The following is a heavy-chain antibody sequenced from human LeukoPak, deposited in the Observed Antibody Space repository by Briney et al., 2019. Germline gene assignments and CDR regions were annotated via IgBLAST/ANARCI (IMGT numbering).Heavy chain of an antibody. V-gene: IGHV5-51*01. CDR3: ASGPGGSYGPFDAFDI. Sequence: GESLKISCKGSGYSFTSYWIGWVRQMPGKGLEWMGIIYPGDSDTRYSPSFQGQVTISADKSISTAYLQWSSLKASDTAMYYCASGPGGSYGPFDAFDIWGQGTVVTVSS. D-gene: IGHD1-26*01. CDR1: GYSFTSYW. J-gene: IGHJ3*02. CDR2: IYPGDSDT.